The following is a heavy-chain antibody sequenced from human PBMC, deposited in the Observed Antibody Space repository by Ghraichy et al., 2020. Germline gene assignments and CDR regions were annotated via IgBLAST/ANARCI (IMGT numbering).Heavy chain of an antibody. CDR3: AKDMIPYYYDSSGYSTNFDY. CDR2: ISWNSGSI. D-gene: IGHD3-22*01. Sequence: GGSLRLSCAASGFTFDDYAMHWVRQAPGKGLEWVSGISWNSGSIGYADSVKGRFTISRDNAKNSLYLQMNSLRAEDTALYYCAKDMIPYYYDSSGYSTNFDYWGQGTLVTVSS. CDR1: GFTFDDYA. J-gene: IGHJ4*02. V-gene: IGHV3-9*01.